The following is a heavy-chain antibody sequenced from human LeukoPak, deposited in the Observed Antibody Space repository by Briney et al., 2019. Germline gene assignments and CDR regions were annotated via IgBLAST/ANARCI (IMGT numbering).Heavy chain of an antibody. CDR2: ISSSSNHI. CDR3: ARDLVGTSPDGKNYYYYGMDV. Sequence: PGGSLRLSCAASGFTFSSYSMNWVRQAPGKGLEWVSSISSSSNHIYYADSGKGRFTISRDNAKNSLYLHMNSLRAEDTAVYYCARDLVGTSPDGKNYYYYGMDVWGQGTTVTVSS. CDR1: GFTFSSYS. V-gene: IGHV3-21*01. D-gene: IGHD2-21*02. J-gene: IGHJ6*02.